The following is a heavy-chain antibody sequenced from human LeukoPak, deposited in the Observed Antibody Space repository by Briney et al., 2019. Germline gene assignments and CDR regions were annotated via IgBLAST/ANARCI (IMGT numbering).Heavy chain of an antibody. J-gene: IGHJ6*04. CDR3: AREGFGDILTGYYRGIIDY. D-gene: IGHD3-9*01. V-gene: IGHV4-4*07. CDR2: IYTSGST. Sequence: SETLSLTCTVSGGSISSYYWSWIRQPAGKGLEWIGRIYTSGSTNYNPSLKSRVTMSVDTSKNQFSLKLSSVTAADTAVYYCAREGFGDILTGYYRGIIDYWGKGTTVTVSS. CDR1: GGSISSYY.